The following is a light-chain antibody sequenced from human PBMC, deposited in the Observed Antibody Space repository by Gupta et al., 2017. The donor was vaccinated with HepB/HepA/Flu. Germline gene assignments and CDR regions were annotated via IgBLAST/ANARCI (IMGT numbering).Light chain of an antibody. V-gene: IGLV1-44*01. J-gene: IGLJ2*01. Sequence: QSVLTQPPSASGTPGQRVTISCSGSSSNIGSNLVNWYQQLPGTAPKLLIYSNNQRPSGVPYRFAGSKSGTSASLAISGLQSDNEADYYCAAWDDSLNGVVVGGGTKLTVL. CDR2: SNN. CDR3: AAWDDSLNGVV. CDR1: SSNIGSNL.